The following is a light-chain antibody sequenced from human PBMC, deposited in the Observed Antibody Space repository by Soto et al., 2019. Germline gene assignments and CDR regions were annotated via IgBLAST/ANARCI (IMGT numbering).Light chain of an antibody. CDR1: SSNIGAGYD. J-gene: IGLJ2*01. CDR3: QSYDSSLSVV. CDR2: GNS. V-gene: IGLV1-40*01. Sequence: QSVLTQPPSVSGAPGQRVTISCTGSSSNIGAGYDVHWYQQLPGTAPQLLSYGNSKRPSGVPDRFSGAKSGTSASLAITGLQAADEADYYCQSYDSSLSVVFGGGTKLTVL.